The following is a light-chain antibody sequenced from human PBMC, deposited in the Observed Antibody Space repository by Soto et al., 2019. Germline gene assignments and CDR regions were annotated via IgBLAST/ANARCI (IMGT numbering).Light chain of an antibody. CDR3: AAWDDSLRALV. CDR1: SSNIGSNY. Sequence: QSVLTQPPSTSGTPGQRVTISCSGSSSNIGSNYVYWYQQPPGTAPKLLIYRNNQRPSGVPDRFSGSKSGTSASLAISGLRSEDEADYFCAAWDDSLRALVFGGGTKLTVL. V-gene: IGLV1-47*01. CDR2: RNN. J-gene: IGLJ2*01.